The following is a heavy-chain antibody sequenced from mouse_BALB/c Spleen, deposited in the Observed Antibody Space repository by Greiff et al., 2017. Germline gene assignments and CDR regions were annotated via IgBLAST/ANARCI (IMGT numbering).Heavy chain of an antibody. CDR1: GYAFSSYW. CDR3: ATYYDYAWFAY. CDR2: IYPGDGDT. J-gene: IGHJ3*01. D-gene: IGHD2-4*01. Sequence: VQLQESGAELVRPGSSVKISCKASGYAFSSYWMNWVKQRPGQGLEWIGQIYPGDGDTNYNGKFKGKATLTADKSSSTAYMQLSSLTSEDSAVYFCATYYDYAWFAYWGQGTLVTVSA. V-gene: IGHV1-80*01.